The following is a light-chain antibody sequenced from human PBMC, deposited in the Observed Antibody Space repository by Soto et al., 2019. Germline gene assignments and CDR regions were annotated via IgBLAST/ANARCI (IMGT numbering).Light chain of an antibody. CDR3: QQDNNWPPLT. CDR1: QSVRTN. V-gene: IGKV3-15*01. CDR2: AAS. Sequence: EVVVTQSPATLSVSLGGRATLSCRASQSVRTNLAWYQQKPGQAPRLLIYAASTRATGIPARFSGSGSGTEFTLTITSLQSEDVAVYYCQQDNNWPPLTCGGGTKVEIK. J-gene: IGKJ4*01.